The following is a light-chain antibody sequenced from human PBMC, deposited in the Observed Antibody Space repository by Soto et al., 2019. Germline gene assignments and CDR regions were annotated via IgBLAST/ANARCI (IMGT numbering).Light chain of an antibody. CDR2: KAS. CDR1: QSISSW. Sequence: DIQMTQSPSTLSGSVGDRVTITCRASQSISSWLAWYQQKPGKAPNLLIYKASSLRSGVPSRFSGSGSGTEFTLTISSLQPDDSATYYCQQYKSYPWTFGQGTKV. V-gene: IGKV1-5*03. J-gene: IGKJ1*01. CDR3: QQYKSYPWT.